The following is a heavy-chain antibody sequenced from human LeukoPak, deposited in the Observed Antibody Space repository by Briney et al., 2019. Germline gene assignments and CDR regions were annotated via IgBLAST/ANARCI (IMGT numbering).Heavy chain of an antibody. J-gene: IGHJ6*04. CDR1: GGTFSSYA. CDR3: ARDEVVVVAPAGGYYYYGMDV. Sequence: ASVKVSCKASGGTFSSYAISWVRQAPGQGLEWMGGIIPIFGTANYAQKFQGRVTITADKSTSTAYMELSSLRSEDTAVYYCARDEVVVVAPAGGYYYYGMDVWGKGTTVTVSS. CDR2: IIPIFGTA. V-gene: IGHV1-69*06. D-gene: IGHD2-2*01.